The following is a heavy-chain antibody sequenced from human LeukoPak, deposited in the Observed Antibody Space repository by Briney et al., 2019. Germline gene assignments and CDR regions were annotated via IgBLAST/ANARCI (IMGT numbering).Heavy chain of an antibody. V-gene: IGHV3-74*01. D-gene: IGHD6-19*01. Sequence: GGSLRLSCAASGLTFSRYWMHWVRQAPGKGLVWVSRIYSDGSSTSYADSVKGRFTISRDNSKNTLYLQMNSLRAEDTAVYYCAKALPGYSSGWPDYWGQGTLVTVSS. J-gene: IGHJ4*02. CDR1: GLTFSRYW. CDR2: IYSDGSST. CDR3: AKALPGYSSGWPDY.